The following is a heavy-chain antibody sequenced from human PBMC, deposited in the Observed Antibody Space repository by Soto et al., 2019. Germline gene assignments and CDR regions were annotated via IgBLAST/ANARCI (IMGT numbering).Heavy chain of an antibody. V-gene: IGHV1-2*02. Sequence: GASVKVSCKASGYTFTGYYMHWVRQAPGQGLEWMGWINPNSGGTNYAQKFQGRVTMTRDTSISTAYMELSRLGSDDTAVYYCARDEAVAGTIWFDPWGQGTLVTVSS. D-gene: IGHD6-19*01. CDR2: INPNSGGT. CDR1: GYTFTGYY. J-gene: IGHJ5*02. CDR3: ARDEAVAGTIWFDP.